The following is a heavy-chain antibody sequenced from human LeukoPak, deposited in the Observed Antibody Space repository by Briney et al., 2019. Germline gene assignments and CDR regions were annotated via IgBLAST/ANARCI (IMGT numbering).Heavy chain of an antibody. V-gene: IGHV3-23*01. J-gene: IGHJ4*02. D-gene: IGHD3-10*01. CDR3: AKGFYYYGSGSYRYFEQ. CDR1: GFTFSSYA. CDR2: ISGSGGST. Sequence: GGSLRLSCAASGFTFSSYAMSWVRQAPGKGLEWVSAISGSGGSTYYADSVKGRFTISRDNSKNTVFLQMNSLRAEDTAVYYCAKGFYYYGSGSYRYFEQWGQGTLVTVSS.